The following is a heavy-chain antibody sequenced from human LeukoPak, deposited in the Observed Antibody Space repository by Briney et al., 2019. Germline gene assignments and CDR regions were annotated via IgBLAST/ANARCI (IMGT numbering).Heavy chain of an antibody. CDR1: GFTFSSYG. CDR3: ARGQPFRQLWQDNDYYYYYMDV. CDR2: ISYDGSNK. Sequence: AGGSLRLSCAASGFTFSSYGMHWVRQAPGKGLEWVAVISYDGSNKYYADPVKGRFTISRDNSKNTLYLQMNSLRSEDTAVYYCARGQPFRQLWQDNDYYYYYMDVWGKGTTVTISS. J-gene: IGHJ6*03. D-gene: IGHD5-18*01. V-gene: IGHV3-30*03.